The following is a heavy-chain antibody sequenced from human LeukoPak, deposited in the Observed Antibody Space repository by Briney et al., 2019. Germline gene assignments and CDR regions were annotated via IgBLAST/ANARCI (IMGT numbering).Heavy chain of an antibody. D-gene: IGHD1-1*01. CDR1: GYIFTRYY. Sequence: VASVKVSCKASGYIFTRYYMHWVRQAPGQGLEWMGVINPSGGSTRYAQKFQGGVTMTGDPSTRTVYMELSSLTSDDTAVYYCARGTTDAYWGQGTPVTVSS. V-gene: IGHV1-46*01. CDR3: ARGTTDAY. CDR2: INPSGGST. J-gene: IGHJ4*02.